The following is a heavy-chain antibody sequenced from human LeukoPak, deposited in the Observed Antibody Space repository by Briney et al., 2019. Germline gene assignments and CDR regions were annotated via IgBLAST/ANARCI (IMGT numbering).Heavy chain of an antibody. V-gene: IGHV4-34*01. J-gene: IGHJ4*02. Sequence: SETLSLTCAVYGGSFSGYYWSWIRQPPGKGLGWIGEINHSGSTNYNPSLKSRVTISVDTSKNQFSLKLSSVTAADTAVYYCARGHKDCTNGVCYKTFDYWGQGTLVTVSS. CDR3: ARGHKDCTNGVCYKTFDY. CDR2: INHSGST. CDR1: GGSFSGYY. D-gene: IGHD2-8*01.